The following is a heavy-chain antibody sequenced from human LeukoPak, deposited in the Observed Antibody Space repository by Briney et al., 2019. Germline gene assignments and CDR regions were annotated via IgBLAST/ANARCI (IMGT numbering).Heavy chain of an antibody. J-gene: IGHJ4*02. Sequence: PSETLSLTCTVSGGSISSGSYYWSWIRQPAGKGLEWIGRIYTSGSTNYNPSLKSRVTISVDMSKNQFSLKLSSVTAADTAVYYCAGRAARFFGYWGQGILVTVSS. CDR2: IYTSGST. V-gene: IGHV4-61*02. CDR3: AGRAARFFGY. D-gene: IGHD6-25*01. CDR1: GGSISSGSYY.